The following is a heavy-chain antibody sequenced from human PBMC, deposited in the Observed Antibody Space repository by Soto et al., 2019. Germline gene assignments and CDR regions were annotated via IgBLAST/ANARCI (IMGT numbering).Heavy chain of an antibody. CDR3: ARNSRGYIYGYYFDS. Sequence: PSETLSLTCSVSGASIRSYYRHWIRQPPGKGLEWIGYIYTSDTTSYNSSLKSHVTISVDTSKNQFSLRLKSVTAADTAVYFCARNSRGYIYGYYFDSWGQGTLVTVSS. V-gene: IGHV4-4*08. CDR1: GASIRSYY. J-gene: IGHJ4*02. D-gene: IGHD5-18*01. CDR2: IYTSDTT.